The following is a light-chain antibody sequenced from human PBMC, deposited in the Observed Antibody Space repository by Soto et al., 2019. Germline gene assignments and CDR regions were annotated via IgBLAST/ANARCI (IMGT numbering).Light chain of an antibody. V-gene: IGKV3-15*01. CDR2: GAS. Sequence: EIVMKKSPATLSVSKGERATLSCRASQSVNINLAWYQQKPGQAPRLLIQGASTRATGTPARFSGSGSGTEFTLTISSLQSEDFAVYYCQQYNNGPPMGTFGGGTKVDI. CDR1: QSVNIN. CDR3: QQYNNGPPMGT. J-gene: IGKJ4*01.